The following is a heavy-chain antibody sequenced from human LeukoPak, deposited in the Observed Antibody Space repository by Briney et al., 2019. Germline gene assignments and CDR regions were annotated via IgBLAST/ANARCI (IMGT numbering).Heavy chain of an antibody. J-gene: IGHJ5*02. D-gene: IGHD4-17*01. V-gene: IGHV4-31*03. CDR2: IYYSGST. CDR3: ARADGDYSGYWFDP. CDR1: GGSISSGGSY. Sequence: SETLSLTCTVSGGSISSGGSYWSWIRQHPGKGLEWIGYIYYSGSTYYNPPLKSRVTISVDTSKNQFSLKLSSVTAADTAVYYCARADGDYSGYWFDPWGQGTLVTVSS.